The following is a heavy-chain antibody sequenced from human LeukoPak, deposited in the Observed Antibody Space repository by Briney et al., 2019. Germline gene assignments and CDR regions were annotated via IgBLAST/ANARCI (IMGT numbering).Heavy chain of an antibody. Sequence: SETLSLTCAVYGGSFSGYYWSWIRQPPGKGLEWIGVINHSGSTNYNPSLKSRVTISVDTSKNQFSLKLSSVTAADTAVYYCARRRLYYYGSGSYGPLDYWGQGTLVTVSS. J-gene: IGHJ4*02. CDR2: INHSGST. CDR1: GGSFSGYY. CDR3: ARRRLYYYGSGSYGPLDY. V-gene: IGHV4-34*01. D-gene: IGHD3-10*01.